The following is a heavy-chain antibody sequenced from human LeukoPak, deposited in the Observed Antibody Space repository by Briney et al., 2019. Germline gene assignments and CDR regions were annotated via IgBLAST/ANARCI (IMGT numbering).Heavy chain of an antibody. CDR1: GGSFSGYY. CDR2: INHSGST. Sequence: SETLSLTCAVYGGSFSGYYWSWIRQPPGKGLEWIGEINHSGSTNYNPSLKSRVTISVDTSKNQSSLKLSSVTAADTAVYYCARKVAGTNGWFDPWGQGTLVTVSS. J-gene: IGHJ5*02. V-gene: IGHV4-34*01. D-gene: IGHD6-19*01. CDR3: ARKVAGTNGWFDP.